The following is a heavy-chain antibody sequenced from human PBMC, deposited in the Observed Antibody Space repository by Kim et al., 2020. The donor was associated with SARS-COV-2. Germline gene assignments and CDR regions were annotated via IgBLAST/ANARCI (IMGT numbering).Heavy chain of an antibody. D-gene: IGHD3-22*01. CDR3: ARGGRDYYDPRGYFDY. J-gene: IGHJ4*02. V-gene: IGHV1-69*01. Sequence: KFQGRVTITADESTSTAYMELSSLRSEETAVYYCARGGRDYYDPRGYFDYWGQGTLVTVSS.